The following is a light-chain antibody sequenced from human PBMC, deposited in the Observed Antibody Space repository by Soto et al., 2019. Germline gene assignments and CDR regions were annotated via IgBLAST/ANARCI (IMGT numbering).Light chain of an antibody. CDR1: QSISDS. V-gene: IGKV1-5*03. J-gene: IGKJ1*01. CDR3: QQYNGYWT. Sequence: IQMTQSASTLSAYVGDRVTITCRASQSISDSLAWYQQKPGKAPKLRIYEASSLKSGVPSRFSGSRSGTEYTLTISSLQPDDFATYYCQQYNGYWTFGQGTKVEIK. CDR2: EAS.